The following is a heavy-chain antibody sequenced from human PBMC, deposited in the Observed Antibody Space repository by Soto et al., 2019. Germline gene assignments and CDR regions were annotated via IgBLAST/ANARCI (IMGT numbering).Heavy chain of an antibody. CDR3: ARDLDRRRAYYYDSSGYPSHYYGMDV. J-gene: IGHJ6*02. Sequence: PSVKVSCKASGYTFTSYYMHRVRQAPGQGLEWMGIINPSGGSTSYAQKFQGRVTMTRDTPTSTVYMELSSLRSEDTAVYYCARDLDRRRAYYYDSSGYPSHYYGMDVWGQGTTVTVSS. V-gene: IGHV1-46*01. CDR2: INPSGGST. CDR1: GYTFTSYY. D-gene: IGHD3-22*01.